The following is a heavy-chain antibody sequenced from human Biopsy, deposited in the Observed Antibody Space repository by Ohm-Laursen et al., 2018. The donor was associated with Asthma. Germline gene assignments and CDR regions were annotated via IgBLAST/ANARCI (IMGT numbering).Heavy chain of an antibody. V-gene: IGHV4-31*03. CDR2: IYYSGST. D-gene: IGHD4-17*01. J-gene: IGHJ5*02. CDR3: ARTTYGDDGFDP. Sequence: SETLSLTCTVSGGSINIGDYYWSWIRQHPVTGLEWIGYIYYSGSTYYNPPLKSRVSISLDTSKNQFSLSLTSVTAADTAVYYCARTTYGDDGFDPWGQGTLVTVSS. CDR1: GGSINIGDYY.